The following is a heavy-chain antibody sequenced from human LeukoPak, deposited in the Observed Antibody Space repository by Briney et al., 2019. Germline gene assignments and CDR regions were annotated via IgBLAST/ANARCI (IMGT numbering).Heavy chain of an antibody. CDR3: ARDADSGSYLFDY. V-gene: IGHV3-21*01. J-gene: IGHJ4*02. D-gene: IGHD1-26*01. Sequence: GGSLRLSCAASGFTFSSYSMNWVRQAPGKGLEWVSSISSSSSYIYYADSVKGRFTISRDNAKNSLYLQMNSLRAEDTAVYYCARDADSGSYLFDYWGQGTLVTVSS. CDR2: ISSSSSYI. CDR1: GFTFSSYS.